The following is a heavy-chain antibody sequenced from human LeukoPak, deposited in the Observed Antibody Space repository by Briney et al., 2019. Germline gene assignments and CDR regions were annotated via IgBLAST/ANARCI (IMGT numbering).Heavy chain of an antibody. CDR1: GFTFSSYG. V-gene: IGHV3-30*02. CDR3: AKDPTHYRVWDDYDSSVLGC. Sequence: GGSLRLSCAASGFTFSSYGMHWVRQAPGKGLEWVAFIRYDGSNKYYADSVKGRFTISRDNSKNTLYLQMNSLRAEDTAVYYCAKDPTHYRVWDDYDSSVLGCWGQGTLVTVSS. CDR2: IRYDGSNK. D-gene: IGHD3-22*01. J-gene: IGHJ4*02.